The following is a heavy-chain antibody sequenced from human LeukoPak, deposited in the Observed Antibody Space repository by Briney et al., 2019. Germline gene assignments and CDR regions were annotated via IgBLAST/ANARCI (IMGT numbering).Heavy chain of an antibody. D-gene: IGHD6-13*01. CDR3: ARDRGSSSWYSFRNYYYYYMDV. CDR1: GGSISSYY. Sequence: SETLSLTCTVSGGSISSYYWSWIRQPAGKGLEWIGRIYTSGSTNYNPSLKSRVTMSVDTSKNQFSLKLSSVTAADTAVYYCARDRGSSSWYSFRNYYYYYMDVWGKGTTVTVSS. J-gene: IGHJ6*03. V-gene: IGHV4-4*07. CDR2: IYTSGST.